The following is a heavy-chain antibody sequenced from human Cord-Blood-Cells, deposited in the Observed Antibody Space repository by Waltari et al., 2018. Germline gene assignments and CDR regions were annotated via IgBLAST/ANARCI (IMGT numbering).Heavy chain of an antibody. CDR3: AHRREERGIAARDAFDI. CDR1: GLSLSTSGVG. D-gene: IGHD6-6*01. CDR2: IYWDDVK. Sequence: QITLKESGPTLVKSTQTLTLTCTFAGLSLSTSGVGVGWIRQPLGKALECLALIYWDDVKRYSPSLKSRLTITKDTSKNQVVLTMTNMDPVDTATYYCAHRREERGIAARDAFDIWGQGTMVTVSS. V-gene: IGHV2-5*02. J-gene: IGHJ3*02.